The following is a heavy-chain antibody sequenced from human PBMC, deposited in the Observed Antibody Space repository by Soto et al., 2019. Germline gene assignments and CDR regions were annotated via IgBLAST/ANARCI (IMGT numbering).Heavy chain of an antibody. CDR2: IYSGGST. CDR1: GFTVSSNY. CDR3: ARARGSYYVAWMYYGMDV. J-gene: IGHJ6*02. D-gene: IGHD1-26*01. V-gene: IGHV3-66*01. Sequence: EVQLVESGGGLVQPGGSLRLSCAASGFTVSSNYMSWVRQAPGKGLEWVSVIYSGGSTYYADSVKGRFTISRDNSKNTLYLQMNSLRAVDTAVYYCARARGSYYVAWMYYGMDVWGQGTTVTVSS.